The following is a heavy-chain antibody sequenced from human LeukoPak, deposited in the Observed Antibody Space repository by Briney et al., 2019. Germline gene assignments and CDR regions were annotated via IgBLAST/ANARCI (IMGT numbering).Heavy chain of an antibody. CDR3: ARRVEGWDYVWESRLYYFDY. D-gene: IGHD3-16*01. CDR2: IYYSGST. J-gene: IGHJ4*02. CDR1: GGSISSSSYY. Sequence: PSETLSLTCTVSGGSISSSSYYWGWIRQPPGKGLEWIGSIYYSGSTYYNPSLKSRVTISVDTSKNQFSLKLSSVTAADTAVYYCARRVEGWDYVWESRLYYFDYWGQETLVTVSS. V-gene: IGHV4-39*01.